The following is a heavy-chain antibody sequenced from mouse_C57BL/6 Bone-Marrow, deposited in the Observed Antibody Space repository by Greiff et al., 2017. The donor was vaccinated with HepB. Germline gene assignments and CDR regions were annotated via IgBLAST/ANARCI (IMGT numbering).Heavy chain of an antibody. CDR3: AREGLYDGYYVYAMDY. CDR2: IYPGGGYT. CDR1: GYTFTNYW. J-gene: IGHJ4*01. D-gene: IGHD2-3*01. V-gene: IGHV1-63*01. Sequence: VQLQQSGAELVRPGTSVKMSCKASGYTFTNYWIGWAKQRPGHGLEWIGDIYPGGGYTNYNEKFKGKATLTADKSSSTAYMQFSSLTSEDSAIYYCAREGLYDGYYVYAMDYWGQGTSVTVSS.